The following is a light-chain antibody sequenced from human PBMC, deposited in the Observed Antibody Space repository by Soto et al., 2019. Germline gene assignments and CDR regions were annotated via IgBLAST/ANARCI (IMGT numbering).Light chain of an antibody. CDR1: QSVSSY. Sequence: EIVLTQSPATLSLSPGERATLSCRASQSVSSYLVWYQQKHGQAPRLLIYDASNRPTGIPARFIGSGSGTDFTLSISSLEPEDFAVYFCQKCSNSPKLTFGGGTKVEIK. CDR2: DAS. J-gene: IGKJ4*01. V-gene: IGKV3-11*01. CDR3: QKCSNSPKLT.